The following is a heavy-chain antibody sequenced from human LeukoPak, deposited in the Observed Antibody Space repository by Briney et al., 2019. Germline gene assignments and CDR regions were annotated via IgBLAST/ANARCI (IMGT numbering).Heavy chain of an antibody. CDR2: INPNSGGT. J-gene: IGHJ4*02. Sequence: ASVKVSCKASGYTFTGYYTHWVRHAPGQGLEWMGRINPNSGGTNYAQKFQGRVTLTRDTSNSTAYMELRRPRSDDTAVYYCARGGLANNDYWGQGTLVTVSS. CDR1: GYTFTGYY. V-gene: IGHV1-2*06. CDR3: ARGGLANNDY. D-gene: IGHD6-19*01.